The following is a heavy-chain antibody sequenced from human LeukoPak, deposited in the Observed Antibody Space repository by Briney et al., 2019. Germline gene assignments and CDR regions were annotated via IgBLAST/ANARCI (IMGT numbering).Heavy chain of an antibody. CDR3: ARDMSSSPDYYGMDV. D-gene: IGHD6-13*01. J-gene: IGHJ6*02. V-gene: IGHV3-53*01. CDR1: YFTVTSNF. Sequence: GGSLRLSCAASYFTVTSNFFSWVRQAPGRGLEWVSGIYSGGSTYYADSVKGRFTISRDNPKNTLYLQMNSLRAEDTAVYYCARDMSSSPDYYGMDVWGQGTTVTVSS. CDR2: IYSGGST.